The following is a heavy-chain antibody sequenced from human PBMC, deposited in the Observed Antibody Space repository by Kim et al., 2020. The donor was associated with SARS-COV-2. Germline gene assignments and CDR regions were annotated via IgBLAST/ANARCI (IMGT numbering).Heavy chain of an antibody. Sequence: GGSLRLSCAAPGFTFSSYAMHWVRQAPGKGLEWVAVISYDGSNKYYADSVKGRFTISRDNSKNTLYLQMNSLRAEDTAVYYCARVPYSSSWYPYFQHWG. J-gene: IGHJ1*01. V-gene: IGHV3-30-3*01. D-gene: IGHD6-13*01. CDR2: ISYDGSNK. CDR1: GFTFSSYA. CDR3: ARVPYSSSWYPYFQH.